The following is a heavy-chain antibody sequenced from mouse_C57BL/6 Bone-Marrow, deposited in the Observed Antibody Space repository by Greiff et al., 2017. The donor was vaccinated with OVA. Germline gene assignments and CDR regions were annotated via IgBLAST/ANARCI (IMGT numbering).Heavy chain of an antibody. CDR2: INPSNGGT. J-gene: IGHJ4*01. CDR1: GYTFTSYW. D-gene: IGHD4-1*01. V-gene: IGHV1-53*01. CDR3: ARELGYCAMDY. Sequence: QVQLQQPGTELAKPGASVKLSCKASGYTFTSYWMHWVKQRPGQGLEWIGNINPSNGGTNYNEKFKSKATLTADKSSSTAYMQLSSLTSEDSAVYYCARELGYCAMDYGGQGTSVTVSS.